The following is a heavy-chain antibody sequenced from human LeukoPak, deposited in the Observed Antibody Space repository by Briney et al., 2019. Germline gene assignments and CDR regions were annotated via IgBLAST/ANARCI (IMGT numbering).Heavy chain of an antibody. CDR2: ISGSGGST. D-gene: IGHD5-24*01. V-gene: IGHV3-23*01. CDR3: AKGGPQFFDY. J-gene: IGHJ4*02. Sequence: GGSLRLSRAVSGFTFSDYAMSWVRQAPGKGLEWVSTISGSGGSTYSADSVKGRFTISRDNSRNTLYLQMNSLRAEDTAIYYCAKGGPQFFDYWGQGTLVTVSS. CDR1: GFTFSDYA.